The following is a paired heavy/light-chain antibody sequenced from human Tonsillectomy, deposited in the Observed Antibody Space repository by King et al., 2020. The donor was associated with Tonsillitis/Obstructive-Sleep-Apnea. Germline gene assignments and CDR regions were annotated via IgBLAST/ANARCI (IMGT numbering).Heavy chain of an antibody. CDR2: INHSGST. CDR1: GGSFSGYY. V-gene: IGHV4-34*01. CDR3: ARGQMRVAAAGIYYYYYYMDV. Sequence: QVQLQQWGAGLLKPSETLSLTCAVYGGSFSGYYWSWIRQPPGKGLEWIGEINHSGSTNYNPSLKSRVTISVDTSKNQFSLKLSSVTAADTAVYYCARGQMRVAAAGIYYYYYYMDVWGKGTTVTVSS. D-gene: IGHD6-13*01. J-gene: IGHJ6*03.
Light chain of an antibody. J-gene: IGKJ4*01. CDR2: DAS. Sequence: EIVLTQSPATLSLSPGERATLSCRASQSVSSYLAWYQQKPGQAPRLLIYDASNRATGIPARFSGSGSGTDFTLTISSLEPEDFAVYYCQQRSNWPLLTFGGGTKVEIK. CDR1: QSVSSY. CDR3: QQRSNWPLLT. V-gene: IGKV3-11*01.